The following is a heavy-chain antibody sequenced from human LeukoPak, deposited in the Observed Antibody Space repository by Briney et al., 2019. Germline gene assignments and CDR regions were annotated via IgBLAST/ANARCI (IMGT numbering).Heavy chain of an antibody. CDR1: GFTVSSNY. CDR2: ISSSYNTI. V-gene: IGHV3-48*04. CDR3: ARATSDSSGYPVSDY. D-gene: IGHD3-22*01. Sequence: QSGGSLRLSCAASGFTVSSNYMNWVRQAPGKGLEWVSYISSSYNTIYYRDSVQGRFIISRDNAKNSLSLQMNSLRAEDSGIYYCARATSDSSGYPVSDYWGQGTLVTVSS. J-gene: IGHJ4*02.